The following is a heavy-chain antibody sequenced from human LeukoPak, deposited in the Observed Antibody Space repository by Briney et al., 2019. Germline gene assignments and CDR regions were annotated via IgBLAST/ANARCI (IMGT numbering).Heavy chain of an antibody. CDR2: IHYSGDT. J-gene: IGHJ4*02. V-gene: IGHV4-59*08. Sequence: SETLSLTCTVSGASISSYYWTWIRQPPGKGLEWIGYIHYSGDTKCNPSLKSRVTISVDTSKNQVSLQLNSVTAADTAVYYCAGYCGGGSCADSWGQGTLVTVSS. D-gene: IGHD2-15*01. CDR3: AGYCGGGSCADS. CDR1: GASISSYY.